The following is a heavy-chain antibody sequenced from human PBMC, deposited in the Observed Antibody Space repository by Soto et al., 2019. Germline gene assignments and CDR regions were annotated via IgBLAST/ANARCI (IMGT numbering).Heavy chain of an antibody. J-gene: IGHJ4*02. CDR1: GGPISGGGYY. V-gene: IGHV4-61*08. Sequence: SETLSLTFTVSGGPISGGGYYWSCIRQHPGKGLEWIGYIHYSGTTNYNPSLASRVTISVDTSKNQFSLKMTSVTAAERALYFCARYTSYAIDYRGRGTLVTVPQ. CDR3: ARYTSYAIDY. D-gene: IGHD2-8*01. CDR2: IHYSGTT.